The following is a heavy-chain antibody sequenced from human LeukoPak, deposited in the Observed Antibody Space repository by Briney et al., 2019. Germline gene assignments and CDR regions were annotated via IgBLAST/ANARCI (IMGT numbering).Heavy chain of an antibody. CDR1: GFTFSSYA. Sequence: GGSLRLSCAASGFTFSSYAMSWVRQAPGRGLEWVSAISGSGGSTYYADSVEGRFTISRDNSKNTLYLQMNSLRAEDTAVYYCAKWVTYYYDSSGYLDYWGQGTLVTVSS. D-gene: IGHD3-22*01. CDR3: AKWVTYYYDSSGYLDY. CDR2: ISGSGGST. J-gene: IGHJ4*02. V-gene: IGHV3-23*01.